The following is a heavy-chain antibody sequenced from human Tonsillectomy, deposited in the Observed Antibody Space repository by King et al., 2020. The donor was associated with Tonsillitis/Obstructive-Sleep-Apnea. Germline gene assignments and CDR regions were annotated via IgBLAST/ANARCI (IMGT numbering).Heavy chain of an antibody. D-gene: IGHD3-16*02. Sequence: VQLQQWGAGLLKPSETLSLTCAVYGGSFSGYYWNWIRQPPGKGLEWIGEINHSGTTNYNPSLKSRVTISVDTSKNQFSLKLSSVTAADTTVYYCARARSSGDYMWGSYRILDYWGQGTLVTVSS. CDR1: GGSFSGYY. CDR2: INHSGTT. V-gene: IGHV4-34*01. J-gene: IGHJ4*02. CDR3: ARARSSGDYMWGSYRILDY.